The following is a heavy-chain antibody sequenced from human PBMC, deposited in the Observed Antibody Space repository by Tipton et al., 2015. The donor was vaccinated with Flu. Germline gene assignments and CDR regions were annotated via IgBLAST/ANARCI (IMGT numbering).Heavy chain of an antibody. CDR3: AKGRGAASSSGVFDS. Sequence: QLVQSGAEVKKPGESLMISCKTSGYFFTSYWIAWVRQVPGKGLEWIGRVYTSGNTIYNPSLKSRVTMSLDASKNQFSLSLTSVTAADSAVYFCAKGRGAASSSGVFDSWGQGTLVTVSS. CDR2: VYTSGNT. V-gene: IGHV4-4*07. J-gene: IGHJ4*02. CDR1: GYFFTSYW. D-gene: IGHD6-6*01.